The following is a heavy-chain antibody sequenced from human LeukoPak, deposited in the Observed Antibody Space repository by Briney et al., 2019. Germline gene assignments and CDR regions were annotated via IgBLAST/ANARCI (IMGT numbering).Heavy chain of an antibody. CDR2: ISSSSSYI. CDR3: ARMLRSTLFDY. CDR1: GFTFSSYS. Sequence: GGSLSLSCAASGFTFSSYSMNWVRQAPGKGLEWVSSISSSSSYIYYADSVKGRFTISRDNAKNSLYLQMNSLRAEDTAVYYCARMLRSTLFDYWGQGTLVTVSS. D-gene: IGHD1-1*01. J-gene: IGHJ4*02. V-gene: IGHV3-21*01.